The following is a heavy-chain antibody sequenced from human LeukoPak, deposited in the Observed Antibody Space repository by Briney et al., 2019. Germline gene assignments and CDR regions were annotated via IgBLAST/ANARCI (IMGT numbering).Heavy chain of an antibody. CDR3: ARVAAAGIDAFDI. Sequence: SETLSLTCVVYGGSFSGYYWSYIRQPPGKGLEWIGEINHSGSTNYNPSLKSRVTISVDTSKNQFSLRLSSVTAADTAVYYCARVAAAGIDAFDIWGQGTMVTVSS. V-gene: IGHV4-34*01. D-gene: IGHD6-13*01. CDR2: INHSGST. CDR1: GGSFSGYY. J-gene: IGHJ3*02.